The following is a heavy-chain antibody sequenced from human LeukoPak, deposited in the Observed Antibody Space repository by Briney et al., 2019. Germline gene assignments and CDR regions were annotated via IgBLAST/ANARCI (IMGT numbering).Heavy chain of an antibody. D-gene: IGHD4-23*01. V-gene: IGHV3-23*01. CDR3: AKDPNGDYVGAFDV. J-gene: IGHJ3*01. CDR2: IWGSGDYT. CDR1: GFTVSSNY. Sequence: KPGGSLRLSCAASGFTVSSNYMSWVRQAPGKGLEWVSSIWGSGDYTNYADSVRGRDTISRDRTKSTLFLQLNGLRVDDTAVYYCAKDPNGDYVGAFDVWGQGIMVTVSS.